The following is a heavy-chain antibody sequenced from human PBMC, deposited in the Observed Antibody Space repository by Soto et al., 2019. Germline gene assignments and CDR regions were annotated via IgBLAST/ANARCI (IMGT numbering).Heavy chain of an antibody. CDR2: IRSKAYGGTT. V-gene: IGHV3-49*04. J-gene: IGHJ3*02. D-gene: IGHD3-3*01. CDR1: GFTFGDYA. CDR3: TSHYDFWSGYNRDALDI. Sequence: GGSLRLSCTASGFTFGDYAMSWVRQAPGKGLEWVGFIRSKAYGGTTEYAASVKGRFTISRDDSKSIAYLQMNSLKTEDTAVYYCTSHYDFWSGYNRDALDIWGQGTMVTVSS.